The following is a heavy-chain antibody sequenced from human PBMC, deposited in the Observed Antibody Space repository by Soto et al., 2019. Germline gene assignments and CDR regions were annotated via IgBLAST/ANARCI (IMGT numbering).Heavy chain of an antibody. Sequence: EVQLVESGGDLVQPGGSLRLSCAASGFTFSSYWMHWVRQAPGKELVWVSRIKGDGSSTNSADSLQGRFTISSDNAKSTLYLQINSLRAEDTAVYYCARGKTNVYALDVWGQGTAVTVSS. CDR3: ARGKTNVYALDV. J-gene: IGHJ6*02. CDR1: GFTFSSYW. CDR2: IKGDGSST. V-gene: IGHV3-74*01.